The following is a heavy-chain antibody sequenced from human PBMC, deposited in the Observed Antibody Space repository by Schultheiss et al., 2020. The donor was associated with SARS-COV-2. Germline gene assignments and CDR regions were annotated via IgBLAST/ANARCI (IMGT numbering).Heavy chain of an antibody. CDR1: GGSISSYY. CDR2: IYTSGST. Sequence: SETLSLTCTVSGGSISSYYWSWIRQPAGKGLEWIGRIYTSGSTNYNPSLKSRVTMSVDTSKNQFSLKLSSVTAADTAVYYCARTKQPRPYYGMDVWGKGTTVTVSS. CDR3: ARTKQPRPYYGMDV. D-gene: IGHD6-13*01. V-gene: IGHV4-4*07. J-gene: IGHJ6*04.